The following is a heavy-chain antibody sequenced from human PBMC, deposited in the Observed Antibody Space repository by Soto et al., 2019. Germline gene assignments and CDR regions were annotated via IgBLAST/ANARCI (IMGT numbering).Heavy chain of an antibody. CDR1: GGSFSGYY. D-gene: IGHD3-10*01. CDR2: INHSGST. CDR3: ARGTSRSGLTK. J-gene: IGHJ4*02. Sequence: QVQLQQWGAGLLKPSETLSLTCAVYGGSFSGYYWSWIRQPPGKGLEWIGEINHSGSTNYNPSLKSRVTISVDTCKNQFSLMMSSVTAADTAVYYCARGTSRSGLTKWGQGTLVTVSS. V-gene: IGHV4-34*01.